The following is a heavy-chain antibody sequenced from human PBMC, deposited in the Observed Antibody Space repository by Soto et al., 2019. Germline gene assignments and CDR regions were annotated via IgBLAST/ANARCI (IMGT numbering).Heavy chain of an antibody. D-gene: IGHD3-3*01. V-gene: IGHV3-7*01. CDR3: ARVRGAYYDFWSGTMDV. CDR2: IKQDGSEK. CDR1: GFTFSSYW. Sequence: RRLSCAASGFTFSSYWMSWVRQAPGKGLEWVANIKQDGSEKYYVDSVKGRFTISRDNAKNSLYLQMNSLRAEDTAVYYCARVRGAYYDFWSGTMDVWGQGTTVTVSS. J-gene: IGHJ6*02.